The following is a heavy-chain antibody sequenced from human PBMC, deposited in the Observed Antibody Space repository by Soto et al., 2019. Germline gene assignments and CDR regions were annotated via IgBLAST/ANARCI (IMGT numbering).Heavy chain of an antibody. V-gene: IGHV1-18*04. D-gene: IGHD6-13*01. CDR3: AREDPYSSPPRGYYYGMDV. CDR2: ISAYNGNT. J-gene: IGHJ6*02. Sequence: XSVKGSCNASGYTFTSYGIIWVRQAPGQGLEWVGWISAYNGNTNYAQKLQGRVTMTTDTSTSTAYMELRSLRSDDTAVYYCAREDPYSSPPRGYYYGMDVWGQGTTVTVSS. CDR1: GYTFTSYG.